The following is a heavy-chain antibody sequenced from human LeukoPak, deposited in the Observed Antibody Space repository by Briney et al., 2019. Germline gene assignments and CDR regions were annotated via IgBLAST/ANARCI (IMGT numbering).Heavy chain of an antibody. D-gene: IGHD3-9*01. V-gene: IGHV4-4*02. CDR2: IYHSGST. Sequence: SGTLSLTCAVSGGSISSSNWWGWVRQPPGKGLEWIGEIYHSGSTNYNPSLKSRVTISVDKSKNQFSLKLSSVTAADTAVNYCARSALYYDILTGESYYYYGMDVWGQGTTATVSS. CDR1: GGSISSSNW. CDR3: ARSALYYDILTGESYYYYGMDV. J-gene: IGHJ6*02.